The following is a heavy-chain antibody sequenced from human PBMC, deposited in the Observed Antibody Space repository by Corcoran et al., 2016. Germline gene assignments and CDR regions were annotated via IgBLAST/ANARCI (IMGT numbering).Heavy chain of an antibody. Sequence: QQQQWGAGLLKPSETLSLTCAVYGGSFSGYYWSWIRQPPGKGLEWIGEINHSGSTNYNPSLKSRVTISVDTSKNQFSLKLSSAIAADTAVYYCARYYYDSSGYYSRNWFDPWGQGTLVTVSS. V-gene: IGHV4-34*01. CDR3: ARYYYDSSGYYSRNWFDP. CDR1: GGSFSGYY. CDR2: INHSGST. D-gene: IGHD3-22*01. J-gene: IGHJ5*02.